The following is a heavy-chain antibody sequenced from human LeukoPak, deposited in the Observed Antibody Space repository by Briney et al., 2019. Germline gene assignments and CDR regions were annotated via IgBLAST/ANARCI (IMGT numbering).Heavy chain of an antibody. CDR3: AKGGRWLQLNYFDY. Sequence: GGSLRLSCAGSGFTSDDYAMHWLRQAPGKGLEWVSLISGDGGSTYYADSVKGRFTISRDNSKNSLYLQMNSLRTEDTALYYCAKGGRWLQLNYFDYWGQGTLVTVSS. D-gene: IGHD5-24*01. J-gene: IGHJ4*02. V-gene: IGHV3-43*02. CDR2: ISGDGGST. CDR1: GFTSDDYA.